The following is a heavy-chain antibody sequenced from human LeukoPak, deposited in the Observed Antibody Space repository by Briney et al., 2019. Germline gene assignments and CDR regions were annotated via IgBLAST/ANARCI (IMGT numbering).Heavy chain of an antibody. CDR1: GFSFSVYY. V-gene: IGHV3-11*01. D-gene: IGHD6-25*01. CDR2: SSSSGSST. CDR3: TAAPNTTPGSLGH. Sequence: GGSLRLSCAVSGFSFSVYYMNRIRQAPGKGLEWVSYSSSSGSSTYYADSVKGRFTISRDYAKNALFLQMNSLRAEDTAVYYCTAAPNTTPGSLGHWGQGTLVTVSS. J-gene: IGHJ4*02.